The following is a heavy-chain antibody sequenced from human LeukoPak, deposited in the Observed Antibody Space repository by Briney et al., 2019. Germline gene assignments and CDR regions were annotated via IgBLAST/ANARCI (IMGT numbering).Heavy chain of an antibody. J-gene: IGHJ4*02. CDR1: GSIFSSNW. D-gene: IGHD1-26*01. CDR2: IYPGDSDT. V-gene: IGHV5-51*01. CDR3: ARGSGSYRIYDY. Sequence: GESLKISCQGSGSIFSSNWIGWVRQLPGKGLEWMGIIYPGDSDTRYSPSFQGQVTISADKSISTAYLQWSSLKSSDTAMYYCARGSGSYRIYDYWGQGTLVTVSS.